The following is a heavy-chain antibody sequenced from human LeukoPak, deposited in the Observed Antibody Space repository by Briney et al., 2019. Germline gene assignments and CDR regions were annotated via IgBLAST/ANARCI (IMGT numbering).Heavy chain of an antibody. J-gene: IGHJ6*02. CDR2: IDPSDSYT. CDR1: GYSFTSYW. D-gene: IGHD1-26*01. Sequence: GESLKISCKGSGYSFTSYWLGWVRQMPGKGLEWRGRIDPSDSYTKYSPSFQGHVTISGDETISTAYLQWSSLKASDTAMYYCARHFLGELPDMDVWGQGTTVTVSS. CDR3: ARHFLGELPDMDV. V-gene: IGHV5-10-1*01.